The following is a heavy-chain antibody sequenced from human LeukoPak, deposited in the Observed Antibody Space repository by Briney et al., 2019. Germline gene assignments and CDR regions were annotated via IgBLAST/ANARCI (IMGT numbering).Heavy chain of an antibody. V-gene: IGHV3-23*01. J-gene: IGHJ6*02. CDR3: AKGRKGVGAASFAYYYGMDV. D-gene: IGHD1-26*01. CDR1: GFTFSSYA. CDR2: ISGSGGST. Sequence: GGSLRLSCAASGFTFSSYAMSWVRQAPGKGLDWVSAISGSGGSTYYADSVKGRFTISRDNSKNTLYLQMNSLRAEDTAVYYCAKGRKGVGAASFAYYYGMDVWGQGTTVTVSS.